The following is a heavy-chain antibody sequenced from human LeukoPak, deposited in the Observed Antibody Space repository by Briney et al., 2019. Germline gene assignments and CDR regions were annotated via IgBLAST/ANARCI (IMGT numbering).Heavy chain of an antibody. D-gene: IGHD5-24*01. Sequence: GGSLRLSCAASGFMFSSNWMSWVRLAPGKGLEWVANIKEDGTETYYVDSVKGRFTISRDNAKNSLYLQMNSLRVEDTAVYYCVKEGRSLQTYWGQGTLVTVSS. CDR3: VKEGRSLQTY. CDR1: GFMFSSNW. CDR2: IKEDGTET. J-gene: IGHJ4*02. V-gene: IGHV3-7*03.